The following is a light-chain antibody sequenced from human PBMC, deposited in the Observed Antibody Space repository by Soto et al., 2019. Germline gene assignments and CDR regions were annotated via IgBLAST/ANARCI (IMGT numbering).Light chain of an antibody. V-gene: IGKV4-1*01. Sequence: DIVMTQSPDSLAVSLGEGATINCKSSQSVLYSSNNKNYLAWYQQKPGQPPKLIIYWASTRESGVPDRFSGSGSGTDFTLTISSLQAEDVALYYCQQYYSTPCTFGQGTKLEIK. J-gene: IGKJ2*02. CDR1: QSVLYSSNNKNY. CDR3: QQYYSTPCT. CDR2: WAS.